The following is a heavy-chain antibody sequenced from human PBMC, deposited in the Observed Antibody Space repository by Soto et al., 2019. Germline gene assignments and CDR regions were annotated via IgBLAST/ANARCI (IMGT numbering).Heavy chain of an antibody. Sequence: QVQLQESGPGLVKPSQTLSLTCTVSGGSISSGDSYWSWIRQSPGKGLEWIGYIYYSGTTYYNPSLESRVTISVDTSKNQFSLKLNSVTAADTAVYYCAREGAAYYCYYYGTDVWGQGTTVTVSS. CDR3: AREGAAYYCYYYGTDV. D-gene: IGHD3-16*01. CDR2: IYYSGTT. J-gene: IGHJ6*02. CDR1: GGSISSGDSY. V-gene: IGHV4-30-4*01.